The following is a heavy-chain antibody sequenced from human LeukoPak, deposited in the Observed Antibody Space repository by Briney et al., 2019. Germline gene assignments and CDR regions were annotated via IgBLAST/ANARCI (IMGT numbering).Heavy chain of an antibody. CDR3: ARVRLLWFGESAFDY. Sequence: PGRSLRLSCAASGFTFSSYAMHWVRQAPGKGLEWVAVISYDGSNKYYADSVKGRFTISRDNSKNTLYLQMNSLRAEDTAVYYCARVRLLWFGESAFDYWGQGTLVTVSS. J-gene: IGHJ4*02. CDR1: GFTFSSYA. D-gene: IGHD3-10*01. V-gene: IGHV3-30-3*01. CDR2: ISYDGSNK.